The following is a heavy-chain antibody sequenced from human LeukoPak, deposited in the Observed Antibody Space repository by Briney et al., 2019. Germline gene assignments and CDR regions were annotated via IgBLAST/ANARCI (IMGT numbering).Heavy chain of an antibody. CDR1: GFTFSSCD. V-gene: IGHV3-23*01. Sequence: GGFLRLSCADSGFTFSSCDMSWVRQAPGRGLEWMSTIGSSGSDTYYADSVKGRFIISRDNSKNTLSLQMNSLRAEDTAVYYCAQDRVPGTSPKLDSWGQGTLVTVSS. CDR2: IGSSGSDT. CDR3: AQDRVPGTSPKLDS. D-gene: IGHD1-7*01. J-gene: IGHJ4*02.